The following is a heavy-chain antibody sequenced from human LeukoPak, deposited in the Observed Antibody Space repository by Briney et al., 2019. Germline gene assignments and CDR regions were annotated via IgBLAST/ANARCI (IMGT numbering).Heavy chain of an antibody. CDR1: GGIFSSYA. D-gene: IGHD2/OR15-2a*01. Sequence: ASVKVSCKASGGIFSSYAINWVRQAPGQGLEWMGGIIPIFGTANSAQKFQGRVTIIADESTSTAYMELSSLRSEDTAVYYCARDLRVGDSPDTFDAFDIWGQGTMVTVSS. J-gene: IGHJ3*02. CDR3: ARDLRVGDSPDTFDAFDI. V-gene: IGHV1-69*13. CDR2: IIPIFGTA.